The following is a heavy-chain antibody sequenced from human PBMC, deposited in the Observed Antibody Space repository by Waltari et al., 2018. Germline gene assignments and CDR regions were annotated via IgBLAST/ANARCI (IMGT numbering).Heavy chain of an antibody. V-gene: IGHV3-48*04. CDR2: ISSVGDTI. CDR3: ARSRACDY. CDR1: GFNFRGDS. Sequence: EVQLVESGGGLVEPGGSLRLSCAASGFNFRGDSMNWVRQVPGKGLEWISYISSVGDTIYYADSLKGRLAISRDNAKNSVYLQMNSLRAEDTAVYFCARSRACDYWGQGTLVTVSS. J-gene: IGHJ4*02. D-gene: IGHD2-2*01.